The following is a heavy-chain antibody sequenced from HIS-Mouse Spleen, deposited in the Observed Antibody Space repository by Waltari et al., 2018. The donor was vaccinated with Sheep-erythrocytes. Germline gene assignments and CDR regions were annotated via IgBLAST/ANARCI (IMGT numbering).Heavy chain of an antibody. D-gene: IGHD3-16*01. CDR3: AKDAYYDYVWGSYSFDY. V-gene: IGHV3-30*18. Sequence: QVQLVESGGGVVQPGRSLRLSCAASGFTFSSYGMHWVRQAPGKGLEWVAVISYDGSNKYYADSVKGRFTNSRDNSKNTLYLQMNSLRAEDTAVYYCAKDAYYDYVWGSYSFDYWGQGTLVTVSS. CDR2: ISYDGSNK. J-gene: IGHJ4*02. CDR1: GFTFSSYG.